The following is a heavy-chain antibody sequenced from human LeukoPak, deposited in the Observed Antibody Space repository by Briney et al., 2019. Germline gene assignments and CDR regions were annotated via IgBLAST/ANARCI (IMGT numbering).Heavy chain of an antibody. Sequence: SETLSLTCTVSGGSISSYYWSWIRQPPGKGLEWIGYIYYSGSTNYNPSLKSRVTISVDTSKNQFSLKLSSVTAADTAVYYCATSGSGRIYYFDYWGQGTLVTVSS. V-gene: IGHV4-59*01. CDR1: GGSISSYY. CDR3: ATSGSGRIYYFDY. J-gene: IGHJ4*02. D-gene: IGHD3-10*01. CDR2: IYYSGST.